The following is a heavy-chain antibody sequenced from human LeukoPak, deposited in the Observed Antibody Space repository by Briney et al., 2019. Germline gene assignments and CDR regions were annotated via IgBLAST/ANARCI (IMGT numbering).Heavy chain of an antibody. CDR3: ARLRGTGTTYYYFDY. CDR2: IIPIFGTA. Sequence: SVKVSCKASGGTCSSYAISWVRQAPGQGLEWMGGIIPIFGTANYAQKFQGRVTITADESTSTAYMELSSLRSEDTAVYYCARLRGTGTTYYYFDYWGQGTLVTVSS. CDR1: GGTCSSYA. D-gene: IGHD1-7*01. V-gene: IGHV1-69*13. J-gene: IGHJ4*02.